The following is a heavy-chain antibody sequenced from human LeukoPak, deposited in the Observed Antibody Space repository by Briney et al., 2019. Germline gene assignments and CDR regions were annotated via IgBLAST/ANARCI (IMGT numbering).Heavy chain of an antibody. CDR3: ARGGGAFNY. J-gene: IGHJ4*02. V-gene: IGHV4-38-2*02. Sequence: SETLSLTCTVSGYSISSGYYWGWIRQPPGKGLEWIGSIYHSGSTYYNPSLKSRVTISVDTSKNQFSLKLSSVTAADTAVYYCARGGGAFNYWGQGTLVTVSS. D-gene: IGHD2-15*01. CDR1: GYSISSGYY. CDR2: IYHSGST.